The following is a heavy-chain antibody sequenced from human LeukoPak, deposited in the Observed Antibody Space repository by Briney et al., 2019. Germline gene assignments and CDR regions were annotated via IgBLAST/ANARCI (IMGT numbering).Heavy chain of an antibody. V-gene: IGHV4-59*01. CDR2: IYYSGST. Sequence: SETLSLTCTVSGGSISSYYWSWIRQPPGKGLEWIGYIYYSGSTNYNPSLKSRVTISGDTSKNQFSLKLSPVNAADTAVYYCARDDWQGDAFDIWGQGTMVTVSS. J-gene: IGHJ3*02. CDR3: ARDDWQGDAFDI. D-gene: IGHD2-21*01. CDR1: GGSISSYY.